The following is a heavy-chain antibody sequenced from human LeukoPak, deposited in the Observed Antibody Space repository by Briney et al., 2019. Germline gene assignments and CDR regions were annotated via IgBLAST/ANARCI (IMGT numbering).Heavy chain of an antibody. CDR3: ARGGYYDSSGLYYYYMDV. CDR1: GGIFNNYA. CDR2: IIPIFGTA. V-gene: IGHV1-69*13. Sequence: SVKVSCKASGGIFNNYAISWVRQAPGQGLEWMGGIIPIFGTANYVQKFQGRVTITADESTSAAYMELSSLRSEDTAVYYCARGGYYDSSGLYYYYMDVWGKGTTVTVSS. J-gene: IGHJ6*03. D-gene: IGHD3-22*01.